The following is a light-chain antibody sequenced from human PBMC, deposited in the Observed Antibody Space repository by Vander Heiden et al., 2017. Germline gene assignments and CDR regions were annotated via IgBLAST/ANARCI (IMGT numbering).Light chain of an antibody. V-gene: IGLV3-1*01. CDR1: KWGDKS. J-gene: IGLJ1*01. CDR2: QDS. Sequence: SYELTQPPSVSVSPGRTASITCSGDKWGDKSACCYHQKPGQSPVLVIYQDSKRPSGIPERFSGSNSGNTATLTISGTQAMDEADYYCQAWDSSTGVFGTGTKVTVL. CDR3: QAWDSSTGV.